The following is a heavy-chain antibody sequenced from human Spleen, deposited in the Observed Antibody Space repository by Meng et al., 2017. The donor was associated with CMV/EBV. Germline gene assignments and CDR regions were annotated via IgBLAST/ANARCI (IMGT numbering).Heavy chain of an antibody. D-gene: IGHD3-22*01. CDR2: ISTSGRTI. J-gene: IGHJ4*02. V-gene: IGHV3-11*01. Sequence: GESLKISCAASGFIFSDYYMTWIRQAPGKGLEWVSYISTSGRTIYYADSVKGRFTISRDNAKNSLYLQMNSLKASDTAMYYCARPPSSGYYDAGDYWGQGTRVTVSS. CDR3: ARPPSSGYYDAGDY. CDR1: GFIFSDYY.